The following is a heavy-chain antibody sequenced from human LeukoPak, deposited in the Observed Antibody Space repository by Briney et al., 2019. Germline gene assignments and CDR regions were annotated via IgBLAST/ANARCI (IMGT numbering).Heavy chain of an antibody. CDR1: GGSISSSY. D-gene: IGHD2-15*01. CDR2: ISKGGGT. J-gene: IGHJ4*02. V-gene: IGHV4-59*01. Sequence: PSETLSLTCSVSGGSISSSYWTWIRQPPGKGLECIGYISKGGGTNYNPSLKSRVTVSVDTSKNQVSLNLSSVTAADTAVYYCARDKHNPNCSGGRCYPYFFDSWGQGSLVTVSS. CDR3: ARDKHNPNCSGGRCYPYFFDS.